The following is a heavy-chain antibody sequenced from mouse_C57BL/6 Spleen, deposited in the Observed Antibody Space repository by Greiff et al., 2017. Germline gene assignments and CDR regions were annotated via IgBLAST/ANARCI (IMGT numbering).Heavy chain of an antibody. CDR1: GYTFTSYW. V-gene: IGHV1-64*01. Sequence: VQLQQPGAELVKPGASVKLSCTASGYTFTSYWMHWVKQRPGQGLEWIGMIHPNSGSTNYNEKFKSKATLTVDKSSSTAYMQLSSLTSEDSAVYYCARDGGYYPYFDYWGQGTTLTVSS. D-gene: IGHD2-3*01. CDR2: IHPNSGST. J-gene: IGHJ2*01. CDR3: ARDGGYYPYFDY.